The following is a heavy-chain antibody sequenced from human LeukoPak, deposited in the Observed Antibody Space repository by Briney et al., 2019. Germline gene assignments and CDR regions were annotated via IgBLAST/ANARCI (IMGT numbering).Heavy chain of an antibody. J-gene: IGHJ4*02. CDR2: INHSGST. CDR3: ARRGYSSGWYAY. V-gene: IGHV4-34*01. D-gene: IGHD6-19*01. Sequence: SETLSLTCAVYGGSFSGYYWSWICQPPGKGLEWIGEINHSGSTNYNPSLKSRVTISVDTSKNQFSLKLSSVTAADTAVYYCARRGYSSGWYAYWGQGTLVTVSS. CDR1: GGSFSGYY.